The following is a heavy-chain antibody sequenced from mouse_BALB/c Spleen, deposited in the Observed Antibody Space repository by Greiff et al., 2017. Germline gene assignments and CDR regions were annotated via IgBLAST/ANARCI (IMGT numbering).Heavy chain of an antibody. CDR1: GFNIKDTY. CDR2: IDPANGNT. D-gene: IGHD2-2*01. CDR3: ARNYGYDVAY. Sequence: VHVKQSGAELVKPGASVKLSCTASGFNIKDTYMHWVKQRPEQGLEWIGRIDPANGNTKYDPKFQGKATITADTSSNTAYLQLSSLTSEDTAVYYCARNYGYDVAYWGQGTLVTVSA. J-gene: IGHJ3*01. V-gene: IGHV14-3*02.